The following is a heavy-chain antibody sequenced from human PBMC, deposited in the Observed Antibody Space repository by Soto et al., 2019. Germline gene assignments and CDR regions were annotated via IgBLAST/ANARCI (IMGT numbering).Heavy chain of an antibody. V-gene: IGHV5-51*01. Sequence: GESLKIYCNGSEYSFANQWIGWVGQMPGKGLEWVGIISPDTSRTLYSPSLQGQVTISVDKSISTVYLQWNSLKASDTAMYYCTKRLNDVPKPSPWLDPWGQGTLVTVSS. J-gene: IGHJ5*02. CDR2: ISPDTSRT. CDR3: TKRLNDVPKPSPWLDP. CDR1: EYSFANQW. D-gene: IGHD1-1*01.